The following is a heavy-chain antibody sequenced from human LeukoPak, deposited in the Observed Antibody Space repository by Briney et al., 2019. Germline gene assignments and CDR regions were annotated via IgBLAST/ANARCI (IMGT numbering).Heavy chain of an antibody. Sequence: GGSLRLSCAASGFIFSNYWMGWVRQAPGKGLEWVANIKQDGSEKYYADSVKGRFTISRDNAKNSLYLQMNSLRVEDTAVYYCASRHFENWGQGTLVTVSS. CDR1: GFIFSNYW. V-gene: IGHV3-7*03. J-gene: IGHJ4*02. CDR3: ASRHFEN. CDR2: IKQDGSEK.